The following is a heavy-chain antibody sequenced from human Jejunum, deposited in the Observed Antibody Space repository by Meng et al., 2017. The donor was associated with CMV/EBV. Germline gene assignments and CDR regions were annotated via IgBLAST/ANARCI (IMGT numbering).Heavy chain of an antibody. Sequence: SGFTFDDYAMPWVRQAPGKGLEWVSSISWNGGSIGYADSVKGRFIISRDNAKNSLFLQMNSLRPEDTALYYCAKAFELLYDAFDIWGQGTMVTVSS. J-gene: IGHJ3*02. V-gene: IGHV3-9*01. CDR1: GFTFDDYA. D-gene: IGHD2-2*02. CDR2: ISWNGGSI. CDR3: AKAFELLYDAFDI.